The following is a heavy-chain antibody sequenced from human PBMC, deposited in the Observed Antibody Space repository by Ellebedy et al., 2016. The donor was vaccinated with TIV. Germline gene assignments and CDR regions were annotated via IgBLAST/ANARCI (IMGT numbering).Heavy chain of an antibody. D-gene: IGHD2-15*01. CDR2: VSSDGTA. CDR3: AGSGGYCSGGRCYPHFHY. V-gene: IGHV3-30*04. J-gene: IGHJ4*02. Sequence: GESLKISCAASGFTFRGYPLHWVRQTPDKGLQWVAAVSSDGTAYYADSVRGRFTISRDNAKNTLYLQMNSLRAEDTAVYYCAGSGGYCSGGRCYPHFHYWGQGILVTVSS. CDR1: GFTFRGYP.